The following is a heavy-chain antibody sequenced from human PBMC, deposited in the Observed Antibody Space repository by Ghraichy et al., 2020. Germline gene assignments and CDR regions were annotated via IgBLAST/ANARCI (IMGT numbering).Heavy chain of an antibody. Sequence: VKVSCKASGGTFSSYAISWVRQAPGQGLEWMGGIIPIFGTANYAQKFQGRVTITADESTSTAYMELSSLRSEDTAVYYCARDPVRTVAGTDYNYGMDVWGQGTTVTVSS. J-gene: IGHJ6*02. CDR2: IIPIFGTA. CDR3: ARDPVRTVAGTDYNYGMDV. CDR1: GGTFSSYA. D-gene: IGHD6-19*01. V-gene: IGHV1-69*13.